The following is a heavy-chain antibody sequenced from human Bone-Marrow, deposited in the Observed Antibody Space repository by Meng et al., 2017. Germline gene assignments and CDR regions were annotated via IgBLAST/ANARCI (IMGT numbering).Heavy chain of an antibody. CDR2: INHSGST. CDR1: GGSFSGYY. V-gene: IGHV4-34*01. Sequence: GQLPQAGAGLLKPSETLSLTCAVYGGSFSGYYWSWIRQPPGKGLEWIGEINHSGSTNYNPSLKSRVTISVDTSKNQFSLKLSSVTAADTAVYYCARVGVVVITPNWFDPWGQGTLVTVSS. J-gene: IGHJ5*02. D-gene: IGHD3-22*01. CDR3: ARVGVVVITPNWFDP.